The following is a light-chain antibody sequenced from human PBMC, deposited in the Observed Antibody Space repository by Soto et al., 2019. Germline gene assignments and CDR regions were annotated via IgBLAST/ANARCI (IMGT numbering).Light chain of an antibody. V-gene: IGLV2-14*03. Sequence: QSVVPQPASVSGSPGQSNTISCTGTSRDVGGFNYVSWYQQHPGKAPKLMIYDVTNRPSGVSYRFSGSKSGNTASLTISGLQAEDEADYYCNSYTSSRTYVFGTGTKVTVL. J-gene: IGLJ1*01. CDR1: SRDVGGFNY. CDR2: DVT. CDR3: NSYTSSRTYV.